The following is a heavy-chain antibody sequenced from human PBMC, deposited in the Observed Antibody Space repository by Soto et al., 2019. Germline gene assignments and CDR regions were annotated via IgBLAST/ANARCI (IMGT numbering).Heavy chain of an antibody. CDR2: IIPIFGTA. Sequence: SVKVSCKASGGTFSTYAVSWVRQAPGQGLEWMGGIIPIFGTANYAQTFQGRVTITADESTSTSYMELSSLRSEDTAVYYCARGLVRLLWFLNTFDPWGQGTLVTVSS. CDR3: ARGLVRLLWFLNTFDP. V-gene: IGHV1-69*13. D-gene: IGHD3-10*01. J-gene: IGHJ5*02. CDR1: GGTFSTYA.